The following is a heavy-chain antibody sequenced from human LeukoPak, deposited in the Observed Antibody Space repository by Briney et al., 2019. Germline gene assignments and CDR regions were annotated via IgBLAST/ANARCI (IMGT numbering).Heavy chain of an antibody. V-gene: IGHV4-34*01. J-gene: IGHJ4*02. CDR1: GGSFSGYY. Sequence: PSETLSLTCAVYGGSFSGYYWSWIRQPPGKGLEWIGEINHSGSTNYNPSLKSRVTISVDTSKNQFSLKLSSVTAADTAVYHCARGPLHRYYYDSSGYYRYWGQGTLVTVSS. CDR2: INHSGST. D-gene: IGHD3-22*01. CDR3: ARGPLHRYYYDSSGYYRY.